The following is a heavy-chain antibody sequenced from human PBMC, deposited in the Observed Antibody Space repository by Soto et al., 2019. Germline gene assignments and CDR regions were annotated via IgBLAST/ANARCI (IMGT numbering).Heavy chain of an antibody. Sequence: SVKVSCKASGGTFSSYAISWVRQAPGQGLEWMGGIIPIFGTANYAQKFQGRVTMTADESTSTAYMELSSLRSDDTAVYYCARAISGIAGPGDNWFDPWGQGTLGTVS. D-gene: IGHD6-13*01. J-gene: IGHJ5*02. CDR2: IIPIFGTA. V-gene: IGHV1-69*13. CDR1: GGTFSSYA. CDR3: ARAISGIAGPGDNWFDP.